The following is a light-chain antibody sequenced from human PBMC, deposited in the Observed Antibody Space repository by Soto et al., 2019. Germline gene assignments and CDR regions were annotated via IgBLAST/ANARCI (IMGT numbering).Light chain of an antibody. J-gene: IGLJ2*01. Sequence: QSALTQPASVSGSPGQSITISCTGTGDDVGAYDYVSWYQQHPGKAPKLIIYEVTDRPSGVSDRFSGSKSGDTASLTISGLQAEDEATYYCFSYPHSSTHVVLGGGTKLTVL. CDR2: EVT. CDR3: FSYPHSSTHVV. CDR1: GDDVGAYDY. V-gene: IGLV2-14*01.